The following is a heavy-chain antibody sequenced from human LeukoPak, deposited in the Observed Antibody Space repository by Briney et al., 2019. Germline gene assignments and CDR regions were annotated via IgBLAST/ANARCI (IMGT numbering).Heavy chain of an antibody. Sequence: ASVKVSCKASGYTFTTYAMHWVRQAPGQRLEWMGWINAGNGNTKYSQRFQGRVTISRDTSATTAYVELSSLRSEDTAVYYCARGASSDWPFDYWGQGTLVTVSS. CDR2: INAGNGNT. D-gene: IGHD6-19*01. J-gene: IGHJ4*02. V-gene: IGHV1-3*01. CDR1: GYTFTTYA. CDR3: ARGASSDWPFDY.